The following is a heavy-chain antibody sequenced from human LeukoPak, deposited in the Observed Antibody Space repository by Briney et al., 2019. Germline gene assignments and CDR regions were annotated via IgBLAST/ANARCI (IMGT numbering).Heavy chain of an antibody. CDR1: GASISSFY. V-gene: IGHV4-59*01. CDR3: ARVPVYYGMDV. J-gene: IGHJ6*02. CDR2: VYYTGST. Sequence: PSETLSLTCTVSGASISSFYWSWIRQPPGKGLEFIGYVYYTGSTNYPPSLESRVTISLDTSKNEFSLKMSSVTAADTAVYYCARVPVYYGMDVWGQGTTVTVSS.